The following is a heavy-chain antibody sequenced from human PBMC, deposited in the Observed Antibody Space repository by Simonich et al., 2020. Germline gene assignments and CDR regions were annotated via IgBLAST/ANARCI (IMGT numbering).Heavy chain of an antibody. Sequence: QVQLVQSGAEVKKPGASVKVSCKASGYTFTGYYMHWVRQAPGQGLEVMGWINPNSGGNNYAQKFQGRVTMTRDTSISTAYMELSRLRSDDTAVYYCARVRFEAFDIWGQGTMVTVSS. CDR3: ARVRFEAFDI. CDR1: GYTFTGYY. V-gene: IGHV1-2*02. CDR2: INPNSGGN. J-gene: IGHJ3*02.